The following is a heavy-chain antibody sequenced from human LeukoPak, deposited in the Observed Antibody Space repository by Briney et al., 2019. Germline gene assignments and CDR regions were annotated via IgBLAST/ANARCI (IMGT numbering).Heavy chain of an antibody. Sequence: GGSLRLSCAASGFTFSSYSMNWVRQAPGKGLEWVSSISSSSSYIYYADSVKGRFTISRDNAKNSLYLQMNSLRAEDTAVYYCARDRSVAVAGTVMVYWGQRTLVTVSS. CDR2: ISSSSSYI. V-gene: IGHV3-21*01. CDR3: ARDRSVAVAGTVMVY. D-gene: IGHD6-19*01. J-gene: IGHJ4*02. CDR1: GFTFSSYS.